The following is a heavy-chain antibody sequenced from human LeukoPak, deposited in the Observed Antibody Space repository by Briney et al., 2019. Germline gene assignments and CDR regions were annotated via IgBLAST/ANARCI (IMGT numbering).Heavy chain of an antibody. Sequence: ASVKVSCKASGYTFISDDINWVRQATGQGLEWMGWMNPNSGNTSYAQKFQGRVTMTRNTSISTAYMELSSLRSEDTAVYFCGYCSGGSCYYWGQGTLVTVSS. CDR3: GYCSGGSCYY. CDR2: MNPNSGNT. D-gene: IGHD2-15*01. V-gene: IGHV1-8*01. J-gene: IGHJ4*02. CDR1: GYTFISDD.